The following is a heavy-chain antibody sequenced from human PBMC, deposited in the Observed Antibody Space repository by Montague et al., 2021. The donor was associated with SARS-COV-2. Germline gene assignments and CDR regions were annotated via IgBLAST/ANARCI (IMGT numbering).Heavy chain of an antibody. Sequence: SETLSLICAVYGGSFSGWYWSWVRQPPGKGLEWIGEINRRGNTIYNPSLKSRVTISEDTSKSQFSLKLSSVTAADTAVYYCARGGGNILTNYYYYYYLDVWGTGTTVTVSS. V-gene: IGHV4-34*01. CDR3: ARGGGNILTNYYYYYYLDV. CDR1: GGSFSGWY. D-gene: IGHD4-23*01. CDR2: INRRGNT. J-gene: IGHJ6*03.